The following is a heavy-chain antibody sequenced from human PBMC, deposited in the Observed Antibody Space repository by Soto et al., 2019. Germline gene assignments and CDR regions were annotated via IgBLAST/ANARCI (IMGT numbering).Heavy chain of an antibody. CDR1: GFTFSDYY. CDR3: ARDNMTTDSWYYYGMDV. D-gene: IGHD4-17*01. Sequence: GGSLRLSCAASGFTFSDYYMSWIRQAPGKGLEWVSYISSSGSTIYYADSVKGRFTISRDNAKNSLYLQMNSLRAEDTAVYYCARDNMTTDSWYYYGMDVWGQGTTVTVSS. V-gene: IGHV3-11*01. J-gene: IGHJ6*02. CDR2: ISSSGSTI.